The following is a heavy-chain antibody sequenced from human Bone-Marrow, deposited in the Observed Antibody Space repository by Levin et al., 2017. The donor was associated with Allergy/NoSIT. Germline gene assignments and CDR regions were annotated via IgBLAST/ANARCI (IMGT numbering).Heavy chain of an antibody. Sequence: GESLKISCAASGSTFSDYGMHWVRQAPGKGLEWVAFITKDGSKKYHLHSVKGRSTLSRDSSKNTVSLQMNSLTADDTAVYFCARDHPEYFGDPWGQGALFIVTS. V-gene: IGHV3-30*03. CDR1: GSTFSDYG. J-gene: IGHJ5*02. CDR3: ARDHPEYFGDP. D-gene: IGHD2/OR15-2a*01. CDR2: ITKDGSKK.